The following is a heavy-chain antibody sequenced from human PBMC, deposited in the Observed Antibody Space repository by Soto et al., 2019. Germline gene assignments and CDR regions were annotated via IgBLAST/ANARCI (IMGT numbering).Heavy chain of an antibody. D-gene: IGHD6-13*01. J-gene: IGHJ6*03. CDR3: ARHVTSVESSSWYYYYHMYV. Sequence: SETLSLTCTVSGGSISSYYWSWIRQPPGKGLEWIGYIYYSGSTNYNPSLKSRVTISVDTSKNQFSLKLSSVTAADTAVYYCARHVTSVESSSWYYYYHMYVWGQGTKVTVSS. V-gene: IGHV4-59*08. CDR1: GGSISSYY. CDR2: IYYSGST.